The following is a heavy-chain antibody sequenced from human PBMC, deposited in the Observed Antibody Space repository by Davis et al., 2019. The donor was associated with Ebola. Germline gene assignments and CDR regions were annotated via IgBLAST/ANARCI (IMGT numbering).Heavy chain of an antibody. CDR3: ARDVAN. D-gene: IGHD2-15*01. CDR2: ISDSGST. V-gene: IGHV4-59*01. Sequence: PAGSLRLSCTVSGGSINNYYWSWIRQPPGKGLEWIGYISDSGSTNYNPSLKSRVTTSVDTSKNQFSLKLSSVTAADTAVYYCARDVANWGQGTLVTVSS. CDR1: GGSINNYY. J-gene: IGHJ4*02.